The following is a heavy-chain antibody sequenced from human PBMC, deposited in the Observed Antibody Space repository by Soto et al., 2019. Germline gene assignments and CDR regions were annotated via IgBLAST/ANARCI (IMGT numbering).Heavy chain of an antibody. Sequence: SGPTLVNPTQTLTLTCTFSGFSLSTSGVGVGWIRQPPGKALEWLALIYWDDDKRYSPSLKSRLTITKDTSKNQVVLTMTNMDPVDTATYYCAHSLLAGTIAAAGPYYYYYYGMDVWGQGTTVTVSS. D-gene: IGHD6-13*01. CDR3: AHSLLAGTIAAAGPYYYYYYGMDV. J-gene: IGHJ6*02. V-gene: IGHV2-5*02. CDR2: IYWDDDK. CDR1: GFSLSTSGVG.